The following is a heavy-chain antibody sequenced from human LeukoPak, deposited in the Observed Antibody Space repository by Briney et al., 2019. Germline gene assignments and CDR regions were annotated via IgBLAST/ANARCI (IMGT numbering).Heavy chain of an antibody. CDR1: GFTFSSYG. D-gene: IGHD5-18*01. CDR3: AKGGYSYGYLYYYMDV. Sequence: GRSLRLSCAASGFTFSSYGMHWVRQAPGKGLEWVAVIWYDGSNKYYADSVKGRFTISRDNSKNTLYLQMNSLRAEDTAVYYCAKGGYSYGYLYYYMDVWGKGTTVTVFS. CDR2: IWYDGSNK. V-gene: IGHV3-33*06. J-gene: IGHJ6*03.